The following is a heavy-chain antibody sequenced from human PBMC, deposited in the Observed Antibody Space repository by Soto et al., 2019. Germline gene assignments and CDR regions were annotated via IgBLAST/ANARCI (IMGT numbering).Heavy chain of an antibody. CDR1: VSSISSSSYY. Sequence: QLQLQESGPGLVKPSETLSLTCTVSVSSISSSSYYWGWIRQPPGKGLEWIGSIYYSGSTYYTPSLKSRVTISVDTSKNQFSQKLSSVTAADTAVYYCARLATIANDAFDIWGQGTMVTVSS. D-gene: IGHD5-12*01. CDR3: ARLATIANDAFDI. J-gene: IGHJ3*02. V-gene: IGHV4-39*01. CDR2: IYYSGST.